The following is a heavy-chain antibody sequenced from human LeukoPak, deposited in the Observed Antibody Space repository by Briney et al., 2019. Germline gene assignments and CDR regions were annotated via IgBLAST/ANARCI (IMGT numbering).Heavy chain of an antibody. CDR3: ARIRGSDLDYYYYMDV. Sequence: SETLSLTCTVSGGSISNYYWSWIRQSPGKGLEWIGYIYGSEKTNYNPSLKSRVSMSIDTSKNQISLKVNSVTAADTAVYYCARIRGSDLDYYYYMDVWGKGTTVTISS. CDR2: IYGSEKT. J-gene: IGHJ6*03. CDR1: GGSISNYY. V-gene: IGHV4-59*01.